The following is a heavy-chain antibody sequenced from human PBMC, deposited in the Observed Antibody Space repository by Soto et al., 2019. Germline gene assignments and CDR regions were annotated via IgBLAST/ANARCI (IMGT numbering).Heavy chain of an antibody. CDR1: GGTFSSYT. CDR3: ARGPSYNWNDDWFDP. D-gene: IGHD1-20*01. V-gene: IGHV1-69*02. J-gene: IGHJ5*02. Sequence: QVQLVQSGAEVKKPGSSVKVSCKASGGTFSSYTISWVRQAPGQGLEWMGRIIPILGIANYAQKFQGRVTSTADKSTSTAYMELSSLRTEDTAVYYCARGPSYNWNDDWFDPWGQGTLVTVSS. CDR2: IIPILGIA.